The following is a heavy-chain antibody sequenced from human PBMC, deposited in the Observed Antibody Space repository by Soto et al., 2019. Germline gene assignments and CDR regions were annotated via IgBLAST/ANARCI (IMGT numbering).Heavy chain of an antibody. CDR3: ARDFSAMVRGVIIGHYGMDV. J-gene: IGHJ6*02. Sequence: QVQLQESGPGLVKPSETLSLTCTVSGGSISSYYWSWIRQPPGKGLEWIGYIYYSGSTNYNPSLKSRVTISVDTATNQFSLKLSSVTAEDTAVYYCARDFSAMVRGVIIGHYGMDVWGQGTTVTVSS. V-gene: IGHV4-59*01. D-gene: IGHD3-10*01. CDR1: GGSISSYY. CDR2: IYYSGST.